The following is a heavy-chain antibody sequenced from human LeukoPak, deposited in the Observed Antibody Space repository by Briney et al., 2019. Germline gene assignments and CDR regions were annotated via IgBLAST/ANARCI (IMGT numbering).Heavy chain of an antibody. J-gene: IGHJ5*02. CDR1: GFTFGDYA. D-gene: IGHD3-22*01. Sequence: GGSLRLSCTASGFTFGDYAMSWFRQAPGKGLEYIGFIRSKTYGGTIEYAASVKGRFTISRDDSKSIAYLQMNSLKTEDTAVYYCSRAGYYDSSGGSGFDPWGQGTLVTVSS. CDR3: SRAGYYDSSGGSGFDP. V-gene: IGHV3-49*03. CDR2: IRSKTYGGTI.